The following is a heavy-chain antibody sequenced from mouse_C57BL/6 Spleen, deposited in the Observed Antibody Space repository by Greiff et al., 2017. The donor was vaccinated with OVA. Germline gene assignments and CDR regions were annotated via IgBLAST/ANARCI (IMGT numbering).Heavy chain of an antibody. CDR3: ARFYGGFAY. D-gene: IGHD1-1*01. V-gene: IGHV1-82*01. CDR2: IYPGDGDT. CDR1: GYAFSSSW. Sequence: VQGVESGPELVKPGASVKISCKASGYAFSSSWMNWVKQRPGKGLEWIGRIYPGDGDTNYNGKFKGKATLTADKSSSTAYMQLSSLTSEDSAVYFCARFYGGFAYWGQGTLVTVSA. J-gene: IGHJ3*01.